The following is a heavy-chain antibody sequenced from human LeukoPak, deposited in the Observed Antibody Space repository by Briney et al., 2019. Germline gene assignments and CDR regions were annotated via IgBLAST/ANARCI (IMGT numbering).Heavy chain of an antibody. J-gene: IGHJ4*02. CDR2: ISTYNGNT. D-gene: IGHD6-13*01. CDR3: ARGEHGTTWYVDY. CDR1: GYTFTNYG. Sequence: ASVKVSCKASGYTFTNYGISWVRQAPGQGLEWMGWISTYNGNTNYAQKLQGRVTMTTDTLTNTVYMELRSLRSDDTAVYYCARGEHGTTWYVDYWGQGTQVTVSS. V-gene: IGHV1-18*01.